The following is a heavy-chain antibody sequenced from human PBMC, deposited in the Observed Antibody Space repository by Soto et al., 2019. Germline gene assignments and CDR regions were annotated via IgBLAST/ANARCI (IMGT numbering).Heavy chain of an antibody. V-gene: IGHV4-59*12. D-gene: IGHD3-3*01. CDR3: ARGNYDFWSGPMGWFDP. J-gene: IGHJ5*02. CDR1: GGSISSYY. Sequence: SETLSLTCTVSGGSISSYYWSWIRQPPGKGLEWIGYLYYSGSTNYNPSLKSRVSISVDTSKNQFSLKLSSVTAADTAVYYCARGNYDFWSGPMGWFDPWGQGTLVTVSS. CDR2: LYYSGST.